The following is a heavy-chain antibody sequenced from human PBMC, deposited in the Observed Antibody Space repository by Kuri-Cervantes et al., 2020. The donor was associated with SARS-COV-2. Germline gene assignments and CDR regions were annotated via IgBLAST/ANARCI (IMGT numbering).Heavy chain of an antibody. J-gene: IGHJ6*02. CDR1: GYSFTSYW. CDR2: IYTGDSDT. V-gene: IGHV5-51*01. Sequence: GGSLRLSCKGSGYSFTSYWIGWVRQIPGKGLEWMGIIYTGDSDTRYSPSFQGHVTIAAYKSISSAYLQWRSLKATDTALYYCGVPAAMLDYGMDVWGQGTTVTVSS. D-gene: IGHD2-2*01. CDR3: GVPAAMLDYGMDV.